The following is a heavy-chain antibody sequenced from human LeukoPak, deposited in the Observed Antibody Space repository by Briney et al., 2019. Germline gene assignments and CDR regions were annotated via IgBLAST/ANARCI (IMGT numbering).Heavy chain of an antibody. CDR2: IIPIFGTA. J-gene: IGHJ4*02. V-gene: IGHV1-69*01. CDR3: ARGTRLGQYYFDY. Sequence: GFSVKVSCTASGGTFSSYAISWVRQAPGQGLEWMGGIIPIFGTANYAQKFQGRVTITADESTSTAYVELSSLRSEDTAVYYCARGTRLGQYYFDYWGQGTLVTVSS. D-gene: IGHD6-25*01. CDR1: GGTFSSYA.